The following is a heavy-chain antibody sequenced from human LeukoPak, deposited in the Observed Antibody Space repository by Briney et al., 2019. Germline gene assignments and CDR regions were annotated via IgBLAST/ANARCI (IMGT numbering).Heavy chain of an antibody. V-gene: IGHV6-1*01. CDR1: GDSVSSNSAA. Sequence: LQTLSLTCAISGDSVSSNSAAWNWIRQSPSRGLEWLGRTYYRSKWYNDYAVSVKSRITINPDTSKNQFSLQLNSVTPEDTAVYYCARGKWELLSHYWCFDLWGRGTLVTVSS. CDR2: TYYRSKWYN. CDR3: ARGKWELLSHYWCFDL. J-gene: IGHJ2*01. D-gene: IGHD1-26*01.